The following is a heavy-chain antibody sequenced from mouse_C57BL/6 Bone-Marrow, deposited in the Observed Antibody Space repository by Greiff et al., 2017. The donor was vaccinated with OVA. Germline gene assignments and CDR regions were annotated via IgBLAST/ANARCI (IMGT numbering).Heavy chain of an antibody. D-gene: IGHD2-12*01. CDR3: AGPYDGAAWFAY. J-gene: IGHJ3*01. V-gene: IGHV5-6*01. Sequence: EVHLVESGGDLVKPGGSLKLSCAASGFTFSSYGMSWVRQTPDKRLEWVATISSGGSCTYYPDSVKGRFTISRDNAKNTLYLQMSSLKSEDTAMYFCAGPYDGAAWFAYWGQGTLVTVSA. CDR2: ISSGGSCT. CDR1: GFTFSSYG.